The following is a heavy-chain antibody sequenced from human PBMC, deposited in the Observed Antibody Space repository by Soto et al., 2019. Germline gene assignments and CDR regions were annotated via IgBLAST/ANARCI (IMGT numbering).Heavy chain of an antibody. CDR2: IYYSGST. D-gene: IGHD6-13*01. CDR1: GGSISSYY. V-gene: IGHV4-59*01. CDR3: ARVQAAAGTIDYYYYMDV. Sequence: SETLSLTCTVSGGSISSYYWSWIRQPPGKGLEWIGYIYYSGSTNYNPSLKSRVTISVDTSKNQFSLKLSSVTAADTAVYYCARVQAAAGTIDYYYYMDVWGKGTTVTVSS. J-gene: IGHJ6*03.